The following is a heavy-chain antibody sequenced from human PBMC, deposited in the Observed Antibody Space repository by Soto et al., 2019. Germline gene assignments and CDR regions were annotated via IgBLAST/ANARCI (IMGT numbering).Heavy chain of an antibody. V-gene: IGHV3-7*01. CDR1: GFTFSSYW. CDR2: IKQDGSER. J-gene: IGHJ5*02. Sequence: PGGSLRLSCAASGFTFSSYWMSWLRQAPGKGPEWVANIKQDGSERYYVDSVKGRFTISRDNAKNSLYMEMNSLRVEDTAVYYCARGKGWFDPWGQGTLVTVSS. CDR3: ARGKGWFDP.